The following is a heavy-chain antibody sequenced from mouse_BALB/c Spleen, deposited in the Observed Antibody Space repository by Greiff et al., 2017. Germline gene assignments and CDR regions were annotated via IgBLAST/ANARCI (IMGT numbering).Heavy chain of an antibody. CDR3: AKEGYGRDY. V-gene: IGHV3-2*02. J-gene: IGHJ2*01. D-gene: IGHD1-1*01. Sequence: EVKLMESGAGLVQPSQSLSLTCTVTGYSITSDYAWNWSRQFPGNRLEWMGYISYSGSTSYNPSLKSRISITRDTSKNQFFLQLNAVTTEDTATYYCAKEGYGRDYWGQGTALTVSS. CDR1: GYSITSDYA. CDR2: ISYSGST.